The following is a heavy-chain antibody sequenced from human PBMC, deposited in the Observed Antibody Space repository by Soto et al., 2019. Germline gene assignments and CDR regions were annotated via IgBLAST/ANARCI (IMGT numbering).Heavy chain of an antibody. Sequence: QVQVVQSRAEVKKPGASVKVSCKTSGYTFTDYDINWVRQAPGQGLEWMGWVSPDNGNAGYAQHFQGRVTLTSDTSISTDYMELSSLTSEDTAVYYCEVTTGYWGQGTMVTVSS. CDR3: EVTTGY. V-gene: IGHV1-8*01. D-gene: IGHD2-21*02. CDR1: GYTFTDYD. J-gene: IGHJ4*02. CDR2: VSPDNGNA.